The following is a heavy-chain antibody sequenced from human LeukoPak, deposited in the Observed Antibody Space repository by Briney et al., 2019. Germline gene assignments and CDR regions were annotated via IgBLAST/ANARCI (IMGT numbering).Heavy chain of an antibody. D-gene: IGHD2-2*02. CDR3: AKTEAPAAIRAGSDY. J-gene: IGHJ4*02. CDR2: ISGSGSAT. CDR1: GFTFSNYG. V-gene: IGHV3-23*01. Sequence: GGSLRLSCAASGFTFSNYGMSWVRQAPGKGLEWVSTISGSGSATYNAGSVKGRFTTSRDNSNNTLYLRMNSLRAEDTAVYYCAKTEAPAAIRAGSDYWGQGTLVTVSS.